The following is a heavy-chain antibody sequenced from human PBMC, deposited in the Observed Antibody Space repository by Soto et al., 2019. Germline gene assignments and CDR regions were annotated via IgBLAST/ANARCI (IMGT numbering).Heavy chain of an antibody. D-gene: IGHD6-13*01. V-gene: IGHV1-2*04. CDR1: GYTFTGYY. CDR3: ARSYSFIAAAYFDY. Sequence: ASVKVSCKASGYTFTGYYMHCVRQAPGQGLEWMGWINPNSGGTNYAQKFQGWVTMTRDTSISTAYMELSRLRSDDTAMYYCARSYSFIAAAYFDYWGKGTLVTVSS. J-gene: IGHJ4*02. CDR2: INPNSGGT.